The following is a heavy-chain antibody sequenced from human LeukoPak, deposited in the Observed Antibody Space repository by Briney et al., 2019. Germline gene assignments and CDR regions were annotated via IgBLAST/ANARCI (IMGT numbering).Heavy chain of an antibody. Sequence: SVKVSCKASGGTFSSYAISWVRQAPGRGLEWMGGIIPIFGTANYAQKFQGRVTITTDESTSTAYMELSSLRSEDTAVYYCARGLHYGSGSRVHYYYYYMDVWGKGTTVTVSS. D-gene: IGHD3-10*01. CDR2: IIPIFGTA. V-gene: IGHV1-69*05. CDR3: ARGLHYGSGSRVHYYYYYMDV. CDR1: GGTFSSYA. J-gene: IGHJ6*03.